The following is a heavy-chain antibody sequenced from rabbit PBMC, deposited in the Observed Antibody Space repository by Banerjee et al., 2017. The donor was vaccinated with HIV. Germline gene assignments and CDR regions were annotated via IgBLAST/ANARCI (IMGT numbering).Heavy chain of an antibody. Sequence: QEQLVESGGGLVTLGGSLKVTCKASGIDFSSSFWISWVRQAPGKGLEWIGCIHTGTARTYYASWAKGRFTISKTSSTTVTLQMTSLTAADTATYFCARGDGAYAGYDGLWGPGTLVTVS. D-gene: IGHD7-1*01. V-gene: IGHV1S45*01. CDR1: GIDFSSSFW. CDR3: ARGDGAYAGYDGL. J-gene: IGHJ4*01. CDR2: IHTGTART.